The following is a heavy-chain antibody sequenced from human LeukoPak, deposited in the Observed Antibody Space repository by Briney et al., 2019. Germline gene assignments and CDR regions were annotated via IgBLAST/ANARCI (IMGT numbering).Heavy chain of an antibody. CDR2: INHSGST. J-gene: IGHJ2*01. Sequence: PSETLSLTCTVSGGSISSGAPDWGWIRQHPKRGLEWVGYINHSGSTYYNPSLGSRVTMSVDTSKNQFSLKLSSVTAADSAVYFCARAVPQGFTMIVVPFFYFDLWGRGTLVTVSS. V-gene: IGHV4-31*03. CDR3: ARAVPQGFTMIVVPFFYFDL. D-gene: IGHD3-22*01. CDR1: GGSISSGAPD.